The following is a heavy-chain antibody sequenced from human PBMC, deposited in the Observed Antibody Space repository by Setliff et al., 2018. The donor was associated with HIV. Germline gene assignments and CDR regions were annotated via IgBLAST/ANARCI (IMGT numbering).Heavy chain of an antibody. CDR1: GGSISSHY. V-gene: IGHV4-4*07. D-gene: IGHD6-19*01. Sequence: SETLSLTCNVSGGSISSHYWSWIRQPAGKGLEWIGHIYTSGSTNYNPSLKSRVTISVRTSKSQFSLKLSSVTAADTAVYYCARSRESSGYYRDYYYYLDVWGKGTTVTVSS. CDR3: ARSRESSGYYRDYYYYLDV. J-gene: IGHJ6*03. CDR2: IYTSGST.